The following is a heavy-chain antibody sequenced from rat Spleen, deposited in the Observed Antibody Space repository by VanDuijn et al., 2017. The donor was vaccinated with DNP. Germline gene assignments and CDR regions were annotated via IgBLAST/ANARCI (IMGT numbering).Heavy chain of an antibody. Sequence: EVQLVETGGGLVQPGRSLKLSCAASGFTFSDYAMAWVLQAPTKGLDWVASISSDGGVIYYRDSVKGRFTISRDNAKNTLYLQMESLRSEDTATYYCARGHYGYDYWGQGVMVTVSS. D-gene: IGHD1-7*01. CDR3: ARGHYGYDY. CDR1: GFTFSDYA. J-gene: IGHJ2*01. CDR2: ISSDGGVI. V-gene: IGHV5S13*01.